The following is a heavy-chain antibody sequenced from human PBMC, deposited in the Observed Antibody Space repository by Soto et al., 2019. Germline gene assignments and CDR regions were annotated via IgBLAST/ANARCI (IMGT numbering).Heavy chain of an antibody. V-gene: IGHV3-21*01. CDR3: ARMGSVTTFSWSDYYYGMDV. Sequence: EVQLVESGGGLVKPGGSLRLSCAASGFTFSSYSMNWVRQAPGKGLEWVSSISSSTNYKYYADSVKGRFTISRDNAKNSLYLQMNSLRDEDTAVYYCARMGSVTTFSWSDYYYGMDVWGQGTTVTVSS. D-gene: IGHD4-17*01. CDR1: GFTFSSYS. CDR2: ISSSTNYK. J-gene: IGHJ6*02.